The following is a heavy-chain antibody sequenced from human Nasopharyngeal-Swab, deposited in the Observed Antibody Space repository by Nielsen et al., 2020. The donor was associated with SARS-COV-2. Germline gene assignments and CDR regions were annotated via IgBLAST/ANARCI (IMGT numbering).Heavy chain of an antibody. CDR1: GFTFSSYW. V-gene: IGHV3-74*01. CDR2: INSDGSST. J-gene: IGHJ4*02. Sequence: GGSLRLSCAASGFTFSSYWMHWVRQAPGKGLVWVSRINSDGSSTSYADSAKGRFTISRDNAKNTLYLQMSSLRAEDTAVYYCARVMFGESHPYFDYWGQGTLVTVSS. CDR3: ARVMFGESHPYFDY. D-gene: IGHD3-10*02.